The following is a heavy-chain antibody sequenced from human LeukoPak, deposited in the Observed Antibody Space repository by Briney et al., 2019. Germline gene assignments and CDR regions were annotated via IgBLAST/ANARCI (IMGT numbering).Heavy chain of an antibody. D-gene: IGHD4-11*01. Sequence: GGSLRLSCVASGFIVSSNYMSWVRQAPGKGLEWISIIYSGGTAFYADSVKGRFTISRDNSKNTLYLLMNSLRADDTAMYYCARGRQCDYWGQGTLVTVSS. CDR3: ARGRQCDY. CDR1: GFIVSSNY. CDR2: IYSGGTA. J-gene: IGHJ4*02. V-gene: IGHV3-53*01.